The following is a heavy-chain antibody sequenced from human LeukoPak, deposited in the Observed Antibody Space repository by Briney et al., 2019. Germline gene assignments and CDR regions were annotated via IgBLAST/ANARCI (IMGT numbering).Heavy chain of an antibody. D-gene: IGHD6-13*01. J-gene: IGHJ5*02. CDR2: VKYSGST. V-gene: IGHV4-39*01. CDR1: GGSINSFSDY. CDR3: ARPTSSWYNWFDP. Sequence: KPSETLSLTCTVSGGSINSFSDYWGWIRQPPGKGLEWIGSVKYSGSTNYNPSLKSRVTISVDTSNNQCSLRLNSVTAADTAVYYCARPTSSWYNWFDPWGQGTLVIVSS.